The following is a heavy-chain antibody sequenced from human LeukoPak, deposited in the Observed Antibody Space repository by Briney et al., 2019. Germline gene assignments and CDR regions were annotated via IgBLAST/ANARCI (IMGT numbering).Heavy chain of an antibody. Sequence: GGSLRLSCAVSGFTVSSNYMSWVRQAPGKGLEWVSVIYSGGSTYYADSVKGRFTISRDNSKNTLYLQMNSLRAEDTAVYYCAKDRSPMIRGVFDYWGQGTLVTVSS. CDR2: IYSGGST. CDR3: AKDRSPMIRGVFDY. J-gene: IGHJ4*02. CDR1: GFTVSSNY. V-gene: IGHV3-66*01. D-gene: IGHD3-10*01.